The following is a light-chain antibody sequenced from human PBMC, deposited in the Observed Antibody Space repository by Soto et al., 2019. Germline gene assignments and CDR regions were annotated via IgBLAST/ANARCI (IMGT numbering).Light chain of an antibody. J-gene: IGKJ1*01. CDR3: QQYGSPGT. V-gene: IGKV3-20*01. CDR1: QSASNNY. CDR2: GAS. Sequence: ESVLKQSPGTLSLSPGEIGALCCRASQSASNNYLARYQQKPGQAPRPLIYGASNRATGIPDRFTGSGSGTDFTLTISRVAPEDFAVYYCQQYGSPGTFGQGTKVDIK.